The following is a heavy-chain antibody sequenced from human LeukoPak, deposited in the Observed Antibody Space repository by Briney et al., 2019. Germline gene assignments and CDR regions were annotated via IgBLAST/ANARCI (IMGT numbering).Heavy chain of an antibody. J-gene: IGHJ4*02. D-gene: IGHD2/OR15-2a*01. CDR1: GFTFSSYA. Sequence: GGSLRLSCAASGFTFSSYAMHRVRQAPGKGLEWVAVISYDGGNKYYADSVKGRFTISRDNSKNTLYLQMNSLRAEDTAVYYCARDQLTFWVTGEARPNYWGQGTLVTVSS. CDR3: ARDQLTFWVTGEARPNY. CDR2: ISYDGGNK. V-gene: IGHV3-30*04.